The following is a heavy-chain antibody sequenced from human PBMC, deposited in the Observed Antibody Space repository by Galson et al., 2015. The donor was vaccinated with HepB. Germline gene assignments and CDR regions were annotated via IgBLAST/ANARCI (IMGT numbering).Heavy chain of an antibody. CDR2: AYHSGGT. CDR1: GDSISNDRW. J-gene: IGHJ4*02. D-gene: IGHD3-10*01. CDR3: ARAKEGRGYFDY. V-gene: IGHV4-4*02. Sequence: ETLSLPCAVSGDSISNDRWWGWVRQPPGEGLEWIGEAYHSGGTNYRPSLKSRVTISVDKSKNQFSLKLTSVTAADTAVYYCARAKEGRGYFDYWGQGTLVTVSS.